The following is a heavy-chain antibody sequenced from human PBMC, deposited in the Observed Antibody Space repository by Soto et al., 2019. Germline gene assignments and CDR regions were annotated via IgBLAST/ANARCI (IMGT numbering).Heavy chain of an antibody. D-gene: IGHD2-15*01. CDR3: ARDQGHCSGGSCYPISPCDP. V-gene: IGHV1-3*01. Sequence: QVQLVQSGAEVKKPGASVKVSCKASGYTFTSYAMHWVRQAPGQSLEGMGWINAGNGNTKYSQKFQGRVTITRDTAASTAYMELSSLRSEDTAVYYCARDQGHCSGGSCYPISPCDPWGQGTLVTVSS. CDR2: INAGNGNT. CDR1: GYTFTSYA. J-gene: IGHJ5*02.